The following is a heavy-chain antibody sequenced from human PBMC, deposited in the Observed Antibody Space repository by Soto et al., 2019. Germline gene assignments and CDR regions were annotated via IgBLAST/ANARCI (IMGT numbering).Heavy chain of an antibody. Sequence: QVQLVESGGGVVQPGRSLRLSCAASGFTFSSYAMHWVRQAPGKGLEWVAVISYDGSNKYYADSVKGRFTISRDNSKNTLYLQMNSLRAEDTAVYYCARLRILLESQWREDAFDIWGQGTMVTVSS. CDR3: ARLRILLESQWREDAFDI. V-gene: IGHV3-30-3*01. CDR2: ISYDGSNK. D-gene: IGHD6-19*01. CDR1: GFTFSSYA. J-gene: IGHJ3*02.